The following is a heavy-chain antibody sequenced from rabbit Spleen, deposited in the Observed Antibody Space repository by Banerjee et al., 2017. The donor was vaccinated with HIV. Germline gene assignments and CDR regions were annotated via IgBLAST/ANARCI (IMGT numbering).Heavy chain of an antibody. J-gene: IGHJ4*01. D-gene: IGHD3-1*01. CDR2: INTYTGKP. CDR1: GFSFSNKAV. CDR3: ARDLASVVGWNFNL. Sequence: QERLVESGGGLVKPEGSLKLSCTASGFSFSNKAVMCWVRQAPGKGLEWIACINTYTGKPVYATWPKGRFTISRTSSTTVTLQMTSLTAADTATYFCARDLASVVGWNFNLWGQGTLVTVS. V-gene: IGHV1S45*01.